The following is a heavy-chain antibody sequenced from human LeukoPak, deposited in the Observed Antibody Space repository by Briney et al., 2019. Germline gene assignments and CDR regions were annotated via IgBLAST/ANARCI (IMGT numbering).Heavy chain of an antibody. Sequence: QPGGSLRLSCAASGFISSSYWMSWVRQAPGKGLEWVANIKQDGSKKNYVDSVKGRFTISRDNAKNSLYLQMNSLRAEDTAVYYCATPLDYYDTSGYHQGGDWGQGTLVTVSS. CDR3: ATPLDYYDTSGYHQGGD. D-gene: IGHD3-22*01. J-gene: IGHJ4*02. CDR2: IKQDGSKK. V-gene: IGHV3-7*03. CDR1: GFISSSYW.